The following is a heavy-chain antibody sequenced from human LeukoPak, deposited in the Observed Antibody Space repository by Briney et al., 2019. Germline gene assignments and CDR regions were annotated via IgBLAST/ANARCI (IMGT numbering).Heavy chain of an antibody. CDR1: GGSFSGYY. CDR3: ATGFRPYYYGSGSYFY. CDR2: INHSGST. D-gene: IGHD3-10*01. Sequence: SETLSLTCAVYGGSFSGYYWSWIRQPPGKGLEWIGEINHSGSTNYNPSLKSRVTISVDTSKNQFSLKLSSVTAADTAEYYCATGFRPYYYGSGSYFYWGQGTLVTVSS. J-gene: IGHJ4*02. V-gene: IGHV4-34*01.